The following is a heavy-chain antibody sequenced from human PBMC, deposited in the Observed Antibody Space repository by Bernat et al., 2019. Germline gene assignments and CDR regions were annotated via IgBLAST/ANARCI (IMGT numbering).Heavy chain of an antibody. CDR1: GGSFSGYY. CDR2: INHSGST. J-gene: IGHJ2*01. CDR3: ARNTIFGVVIDYWYFDL. D-gene: IGHD3-3*01. Sequence: QVQLQQWGAGLLKPSETLSLTCAVYGGSFSGYYWSWIRQPPGKGLEWIGEINHSGSTNYNPSLKSRVTISVDTSKNQFSLKLGSVTAADTAVYYCARNTIFGVVIDYWYFDLWGRGTLVTVSS. V-gene: IGHV4-34*01.